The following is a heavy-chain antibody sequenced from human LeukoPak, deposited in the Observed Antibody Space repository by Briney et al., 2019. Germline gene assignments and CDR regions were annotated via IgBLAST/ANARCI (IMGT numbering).Heavy chain of an antibody. J-gene: IGHJ4*02. CDR1: GFTFEDYA. CDR3: AKGVYYDFWTGRSDS. CDR2: ISWNSGRI. V-gene: IGHV3-9*03. Sequence: PGGSLRLSCAASGFTFEDYAMHWVRQAPGKGLEWVSGISWNSGRIGYADSVKGRFTISRDNAKNSLYLQMNSLRVEDMALYYCAKGVYYDFWTGRSDSWGQGTLVTVSS. D-gene: IGHD3/OR15-3a*01.